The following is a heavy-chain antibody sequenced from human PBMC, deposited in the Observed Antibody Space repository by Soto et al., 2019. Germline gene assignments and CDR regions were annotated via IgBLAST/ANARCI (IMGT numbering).Heavy chain of an antibody. D-gene: IGHD6-6*01. CDR2: VSYDGSNK. CDR1: GFTFSSYG. CDR3: ATDQSAIIAASTTDY. V-gene: IGHV3-30*03. Sequence: QVQLVESGGGVVQPGRSLRLCCAASGFTFSSYGMHWVRQAPGKGLEWVALVSYDGSNKYYADSVKGRFTISRDNSKNTLYLQMNSLRAEDTAVYYCATDQSAIIAASTTDYWGQGTLVTVSS. J-gene: IGHJ4*02.